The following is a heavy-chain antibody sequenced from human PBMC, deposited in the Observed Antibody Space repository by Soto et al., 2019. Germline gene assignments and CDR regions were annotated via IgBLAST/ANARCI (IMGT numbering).Heavy chain of an antibody. D-gene: IGHD3-16*01. CDR3: AAAVPAEYVFPYYYMDV. Sequence: QVQLQESGPGLVKPSETLSLTCTVSGASISSYHWSWIRQTPGKGLEWIGYIYYSGGANYNPSLRRRVTFSVDTSKNQVSLKLSSVTAADTGVYYCAAAVPAEYVFPYYYMDVWGKGTTVTVSS. J-gene: IGHJ6*03. V-gene: IGHV4-59*01. CDR2: IYYSGGA. CDR1: GASISSYH.